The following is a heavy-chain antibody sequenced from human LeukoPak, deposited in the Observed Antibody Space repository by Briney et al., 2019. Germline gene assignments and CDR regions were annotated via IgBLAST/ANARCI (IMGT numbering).Heavy chain of an antibody. CDR3: ATQYGDYQRTAFDM. V-gene: IGHV3-23*01. CDR2: ISGSSSST. CDR1: GFTFSSYA. D-gene: IGHD4-17*01. J-gene: IGHJ3*02. Sequence: GSLRLSCAASGFTFSSYAMSWVRQAPGKGLEWVSAISGSSSSTYYADSVKGRFTISRDNSKNTLYLQMNSLRAEDTAVYYCATQYGDYQRTAFDMWGQGTMVTVSS.